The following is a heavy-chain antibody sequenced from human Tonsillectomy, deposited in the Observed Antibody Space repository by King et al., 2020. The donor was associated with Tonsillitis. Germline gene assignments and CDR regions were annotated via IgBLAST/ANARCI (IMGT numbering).Heavy chain of an antibody. CDR3: ARDQSKQLILDY. CDR1: GYTFTDYY. D-gene: IGHD3-16*01. CDR2: ISPHNGGT. J-gene: IGHJ4*02. Sequence: LQLVQSGAEVKKPGASVKVSCKASGYTFTDYYIHWVRQAPGQGLEWMGWISPHNGGTNFAQRFQDRVTITRDTSINTAYMELSRLRSDDTAVYYWARDQSKQLILDYWGQGTLVTVSS. V-gene: IGHV1-2*02.